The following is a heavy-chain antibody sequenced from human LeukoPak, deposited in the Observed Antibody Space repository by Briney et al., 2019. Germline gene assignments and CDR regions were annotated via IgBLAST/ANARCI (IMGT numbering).Heavy chain of an antibody. J-gene: IGHJ3*02. V-gene: IGHV3-23*01. CDR2: ISGSGGST. CDR3: ARAEVADYAFDI. CDR1: GFTFSNYA. Sequence: GGSPRLSCAASGFTFSNYAMNWVRQAPGKGLEWVSGISGSGGSTYYADSVKGRFTISRDNSKKTLYLQMNSLRAEDTAVFYCARAEVADYAFDIWGQGTMVTVSS. D-gene: IGHD6-19*01.